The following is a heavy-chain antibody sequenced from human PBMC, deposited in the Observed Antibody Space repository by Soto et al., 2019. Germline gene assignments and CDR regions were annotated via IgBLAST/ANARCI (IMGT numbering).Heavy chain of an antibody. CDR2: SIPMFGTA. J-gene: IGHJ3*02. CDR1: GGTFSSFA. CDR3: ARSTYYYQSSGYYARPWGADDI. D-gene: IGHD3-22*01. Sequence: GSSVKVSCKASGGTFSSFAISWVRQAPGQGLEWMGGSIPMFGTANYAQKFQGRVTISADESTSTAYMELSSLRSEDTAVYFCARSTYYYQSSGYYARPWGADDIWGQ. V-gene: IGHV1-69*13.